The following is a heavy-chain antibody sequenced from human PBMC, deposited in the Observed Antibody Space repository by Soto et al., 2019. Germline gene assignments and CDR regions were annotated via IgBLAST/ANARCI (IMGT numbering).Heavy chain of an antibody. J-gene: IGHJ6*03. V-gene: IGHV1-69*13. Sequence: GASVKVSCKASGGTFSSYAISWVRQAPGQGLEWMGGIIPIFGTANYAQKFQGRVTITADESTSTAYVELSSLRSEDTAVYYCARAPSSSSSFYYYYYMDVWGKGTTVTVSS. CDR3: ARAPSSSSSFYYYYYMDV. D-gene: IGHD6-6*01. CDR1: GGTFSSYA. CDR2: IIPIFGTA.